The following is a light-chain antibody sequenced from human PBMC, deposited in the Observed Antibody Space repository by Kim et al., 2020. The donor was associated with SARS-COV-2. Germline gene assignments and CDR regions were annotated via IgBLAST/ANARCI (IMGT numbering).Light chain of an antibody. J-gene: IGKJ4*01. CDR1: QSVSGD. CDR2: DAS. Sequence: PGDRATLSCRASQSVSGDLAWYQQRSGQAPRLLIYDASKRATGVPGRFSGSGSETDFTLTISRLEPEDFAVYYCQQTTDWPPLTFGGGTKGE. CDR3: QQTTDWPPLT. V-gene: IGKV3-11*01.